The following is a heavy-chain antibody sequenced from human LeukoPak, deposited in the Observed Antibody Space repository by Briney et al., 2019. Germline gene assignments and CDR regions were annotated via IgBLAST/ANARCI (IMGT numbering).Heavy chain of an antibody. CDR1: GFTFSGSA. CDR3: ARHPLPPRSYAFDI. Sequence: GGSLRLSSAASGFTFSGSAMHWGRQASGKGLEWVGRIRNKANSYATTYAASVKGRFTISRDNAKNSLYLQMNSLRAEDTAVYYCARHPLPPRSYAFDIWGQGTMVTVSS. CDR2: IRNKANSYAT. J-gene: IGHJ3*02. V-gene: IGHV3-73*01.